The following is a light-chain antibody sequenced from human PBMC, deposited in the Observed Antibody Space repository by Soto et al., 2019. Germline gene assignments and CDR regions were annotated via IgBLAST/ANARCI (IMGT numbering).Light chain of an antibody. CDR3: GAWDSSLGAAI. J-gene: IGLJ2*01. CDR2: DNN. Sequence: QSVLTQPPSVSAAPGQKVTISCSGSSSNIGSNHVSWYQQLPETAPKLLIYDNNERPSGIPDRFSGSKSGTSATLGITGLQTGDEGDYFCGAWDSSLGAAIFGGGTKVTVL. V-gene: IGLV1-51*01. CDR1: SSNIGSNH.